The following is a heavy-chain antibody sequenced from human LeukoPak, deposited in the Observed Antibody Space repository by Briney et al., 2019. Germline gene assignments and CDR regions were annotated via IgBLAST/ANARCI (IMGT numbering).Heavy chain of an antibody. CDR3: EYIYCSGASCPCDY. CDR2: IIPILGIA. Sequence: SVKVSCKASGGTFSSYTISWVRQAPGQGLEWMGRIIPILGIANYAQKFQGRVTITADKSTSTAYMELSNLKSEDTAVYYCEYIYCSGASCPCDYWGQGTLVTVSS. J-gene: IGHJ4*02. D-gene: IGHD2-15*01. V-gene: IGHV1-69*02. CDR1: GGTFSSYT.